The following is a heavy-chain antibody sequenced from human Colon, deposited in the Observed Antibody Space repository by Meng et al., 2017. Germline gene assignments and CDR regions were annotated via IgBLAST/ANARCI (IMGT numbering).Heavy chain of an antibody. Sequence: VQLLESGPGLVKPSDTLSLTCMISGADIYTYFYDWLRQPPGTGLEWIGHVDYSGSAKFNPSLKNRGSMSVDRSKNQVSLKLTSMTAADTAVYYCARCGIGINTSCSYWGRGTLVTVSS. CDR2: VDYSGSA. CDR3: ARCGIGINTSCSY. J-gene: IGHJ4*02. CDR1: GADIYTYF. D-gene: IGHD2-2*01. V-gene: IGHV4-59*08.